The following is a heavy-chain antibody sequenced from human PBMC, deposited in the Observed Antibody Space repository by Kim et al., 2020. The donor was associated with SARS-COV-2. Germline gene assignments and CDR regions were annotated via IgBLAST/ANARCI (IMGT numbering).Heavy chain of an antibody. D-gene: IGHD2-2*01. CDR1: GDSIRSYY. V-gene: IGHV4-59*13. Sequence: SETLSLTCNVSGDSIRSYYWSWMRQAPGKGLEWIGYIYYSGSVNYNPSLKSRVTISVDTSKNQFSLRLSSVTAADTAVYFCARGSRGHFDYWGQGALVTVSS. J-gene: IGHJ4*02. CDR3: ARGSRGHFDY. CDR2: IYYSGSV.